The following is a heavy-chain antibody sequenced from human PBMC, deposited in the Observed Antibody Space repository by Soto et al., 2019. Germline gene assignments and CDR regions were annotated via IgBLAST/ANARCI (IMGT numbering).Heavy chain of an antibody. CDR2: IWYDGSNK. D-gene: IGHD6-13*01. CDR3: ARVIAAAGPSDY. J-gene: IGHJ4*02. Sequence: QVQLVESGGGVVQPGRSLRLSCAASGFTFSSYGMHWVRQAPGKGLEWVAVIWYDGSNKYYADSVKGRFTISRDNSKNTLYLQMNSLRAEDTAVYYCARVIAAAGPSDYWGQGTLVTVSS. CDR1: GFTFSSYG. V-gene: IGHV3-33*01.